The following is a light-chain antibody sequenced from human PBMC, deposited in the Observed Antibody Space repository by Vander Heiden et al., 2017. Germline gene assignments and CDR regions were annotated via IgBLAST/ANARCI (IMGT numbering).Light chain of an antibody. CDR2: GAS. CDR1: QSVSSSY. Sequence: EIVLTHPPGTLSLSPGERATLSCRASQSVSSSYLAWYQQKPGQAPRLLIYGASSRATGIPDRFSGSGSGTDFTLTISRLEPEDFAVYYCQQYGSSPVLTFGGGTKVEIK. J-gene: IGKJ4*01. V-gene: IGKV3-20*01. CDR3: QQYGSSPVLT.